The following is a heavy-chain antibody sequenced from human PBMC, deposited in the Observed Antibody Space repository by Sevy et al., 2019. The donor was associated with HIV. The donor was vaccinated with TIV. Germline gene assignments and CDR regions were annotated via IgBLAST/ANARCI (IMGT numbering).Heavy chain of an antibody. V-gene: IGHV3-15*01. Sequence: GGSLRLSCAASGITFRNAWMTWVRQAPGKGLEWVGRIKSNGDGATTDIPAPVKGRFTISRDDSKHTLYLHMSSLQTEDTAVYYCATKGDFWSGYQYFHYWGQGTLVTVSS. CDR3: ATKGDFWSGYQYFHY. J-gene: IGHJ4*02. D-gene: IGHD3-3*01. CDR2: IKSNGDGATT. CDR1: GITFRNAW.